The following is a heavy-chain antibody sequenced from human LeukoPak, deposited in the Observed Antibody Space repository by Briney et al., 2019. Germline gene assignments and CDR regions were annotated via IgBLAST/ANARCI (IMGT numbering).Heavy chain of an antibody. CDR1: GYTLTELS. V-gene: IGHV1-24*01. CDR3: ARALRLRYFDCKIDY. J-gene: IGHJ4*02. Sequence: ASVKVSCKVSGYTLTELSMHWVRQAPGKGLEWMGGFDPEDGETIYAQKFQGRVTMTRDTSISTAYMELSRLRSDDTAVYYCARALRLRYFDCKIDYWGQGTLVTVSS. D-gene: IGHD3-9*01. CDR2: FDPEDGET.